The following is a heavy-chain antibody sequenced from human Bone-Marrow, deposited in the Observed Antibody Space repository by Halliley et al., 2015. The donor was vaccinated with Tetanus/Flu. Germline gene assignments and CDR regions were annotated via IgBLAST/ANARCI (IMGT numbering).Heavy chain of an antibody. Sequence: LEWISSITAGGSTYYANSVKGRFSVSRDNSRTTLYLQMNGLRVEDMAVYYCAKDPYVWEASLWGQGTLVTVSS. D-gene: IGHD3-16*01. CDR2: ITAGGST. J-gene: IGHJ1*01. CDR3: AKDPYVWEASL. V-gene: IGHV3-23*01.